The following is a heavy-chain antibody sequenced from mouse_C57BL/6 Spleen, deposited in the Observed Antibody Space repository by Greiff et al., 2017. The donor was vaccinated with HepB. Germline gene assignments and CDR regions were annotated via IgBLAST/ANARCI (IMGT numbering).Heavy chain of an antibody. J-gene: IGHJ4*01. CDR3: AKHGNYGNYDYAMDY. D-gene: IGHD2-1*01. CDR1: GFSFTSYG. Sequence: QVQLKESGPGLVAPSQCLSITCTVSGFSFTSYGVDWVRQPPGKGLEWLGGIWGGGSTNYNSAHMSRLSIIKDNSKNQVFLKMNRLQTADTAMYYCAKHGNYGNYDYAMDYWGQGTSVTVSS. V-gene: IGHV2-9*01. CDR2: IWGGGST.